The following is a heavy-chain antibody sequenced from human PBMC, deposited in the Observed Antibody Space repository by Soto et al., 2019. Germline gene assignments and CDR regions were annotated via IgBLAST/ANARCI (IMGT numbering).Heavy chain of an antibody. J-gene: IGHJ6*02. CDR1: GYTFTNNY. Sequence: QVQLVQSGAEVKKPGASVKVSCKASGYTFTNNYLHWVRQAPGQGLEWLGIIHPSGGNTSYAQKFKGRVTMTRDRSTSTVYMELSSLRSEDTAVYYCARGEGSEYHWVQYYYGMDVWGQGTTVTVSS. D-gene: IGHD2-2*01. V-gene: IGHV1-46*01. CDR3: ARGEGSEYHWVQYYYGMDV. CDR2: IHPSGGNT.